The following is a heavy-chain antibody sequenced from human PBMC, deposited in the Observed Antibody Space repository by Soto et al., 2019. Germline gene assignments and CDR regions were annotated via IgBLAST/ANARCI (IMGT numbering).Heavy chain of an antibody. D-gene: IGHD4-17*01. CDR1: VLSFNIYS. V-gene: IGHV3-33*01. CDR3: ARAGGTTVTGLWHFDS. Sequence: GGSLRLSCEASVLSFNIYSMHWVLQPPGKGLEWLAAIWYDGTQKYYADSVKGRFIISRDNSKKTLYLEMNSLRAEDTAVYYCARAGGTTVTGLWHFDSWGQGTLVTVSS. CDR2: IWYDGTQK. J-gene: IGHJ4*02.